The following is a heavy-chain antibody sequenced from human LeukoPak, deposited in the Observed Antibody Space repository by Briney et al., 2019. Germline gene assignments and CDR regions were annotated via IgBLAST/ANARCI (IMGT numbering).Heavy chain of an antibody. V-gene: IGHV3-21*01. CDR1: GFTFRSYS. CDR2: IDPSSTYI. J-gene: IGHJ4*02. D-gene: IGHD2-2*01. CDR3: ARAPTVLVGYCSSSSCQADY. Sequence: GGSLGLSCAASGFTFRSYSMNWVRQAPGKGLEWVSAIDPSSTYIYYADSVKGRFTISRDNAENSLYLQMNSLRVEDTAVYYCARAPTVLVGYCSSSSCQADYWGQGTLVTVSS.